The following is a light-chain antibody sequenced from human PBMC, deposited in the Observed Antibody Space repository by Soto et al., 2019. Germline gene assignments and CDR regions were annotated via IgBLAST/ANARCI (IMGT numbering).Light chain of an antibody. J-gene: IGKJ2*01. CDR3: QQSYSTPYT. CDR2: AAS. CDR1: QSITTY. V-gene: IGKV1-39*01. Sequence: DIQMTQFPSSLSASVGDRVTITCRASQSITTYLNWYQQKPGKAPKLLIYAASSLQSGVPSRFSGSGSGTDFTLTISSLQVEDFATYYCQQSYSTPYTFGQGTTLEIK.